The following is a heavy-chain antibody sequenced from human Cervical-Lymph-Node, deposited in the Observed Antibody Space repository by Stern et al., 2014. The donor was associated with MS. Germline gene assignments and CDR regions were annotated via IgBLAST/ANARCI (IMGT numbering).Heavy chain of an antibody. CDR1: GYTFTGYY. Sequence: VHLVESGAEVKKPGASVKVSCKASGYTFTGYYMYWVRQAPGQGLEWMGRINPNSGGTNYAQKFQGRVTMTRDTSISTAYMELSRLRSDDTAVYYCARDRVGAITTFDYWGQGTLVTVSS. CDR2: INPNSGGT. CDR3: ARDRVGAITTFDY. D-gene: IGHD1-26*01. V-gene: IGHV1-2*06. J-gene: IGHJ4*02.